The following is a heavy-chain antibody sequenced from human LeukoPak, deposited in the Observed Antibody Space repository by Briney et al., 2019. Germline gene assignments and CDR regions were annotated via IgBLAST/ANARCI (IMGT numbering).Heavy chain of an antibody. Sequence: EASVKVSCKASGYTFTGYYMHWVRQAPGQGLEWMGWINPNSGGTNYAQKFQGRVTMTRDTSISTAYMELSRLRSDDTAVYYCAREDIVVVVAAGFDYWGQGTLVTVSS. CDR2: INPNSGGT. J-gene: IGHJ4*02. CDR1: GYTFTGYY. CDR3: AREDIVVVVAAGFDY. V-gene: IGHV1-2*02. D-gene: IGHD2-15*01.